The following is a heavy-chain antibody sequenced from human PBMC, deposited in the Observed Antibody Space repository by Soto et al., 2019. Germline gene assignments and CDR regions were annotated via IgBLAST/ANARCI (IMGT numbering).Heavy chain of an antibody. V-gene: IGHV4-59*01. CDR2: VFYTGRP. D-gene: IGHD4-4*01. Sequence: EPLSLTCTVWGGSLGSYYWSWTRQSPGRGLGWIGYVFYTGRPNYNASLKSRVSISLDTSNYQFSLKLSSVTAADTAVYYCARDGDGRMTTNPYYYNGMDVWGPGTTVTVSS. CDR3: ARDGDGRMTTNPYYYNGMDV. CDR1: GGSLGSYY. J-gene: IGHJ6*02.